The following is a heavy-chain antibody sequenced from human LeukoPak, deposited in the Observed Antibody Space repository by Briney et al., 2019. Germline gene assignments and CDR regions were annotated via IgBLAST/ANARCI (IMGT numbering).Heavy chain of an antibody. Sequence: GGSLRLSCAASGFIFSSYSMNWVRQAPGKGLEWVSYISSSSSTIYYADSVKGRFTISRDNAKNRLYLQMNSPRAEDTAVYYCAKVAGGGGDRAAGHILDFWGQGILVTVSS. J-gene: IGHJ4*02. D-gene: IGHD6-13*01. CDR1: GFIFSSYS. CDR3: AKVAGGGGDRAAGHILDF. V-gene: IGHV3-48*04. CDR2: ISSSSSTI.